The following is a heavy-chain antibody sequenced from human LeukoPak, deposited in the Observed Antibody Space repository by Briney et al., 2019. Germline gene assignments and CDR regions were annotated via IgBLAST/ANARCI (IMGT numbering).Heavy chain of an antibody. Sequence: ASVKVSCKTSGYSFTAFYIHWVRQAPGQGLEWMGWIHPRRGDTNYAQKFQGRVTMTRDTSITTAYMELSRLRSDDTAIYYCARGSAVDTAMVTRAFDIWGQGTMVTVFS. CDR3: ARGSAVDTAMVTRAFDI. J-gene: IGHJ3*02. CDR1: GYSFTAFY. V-gene: IGHV1-2*02. D-gene: IGHD5-18*01. CDR2: IHPRRGDT.